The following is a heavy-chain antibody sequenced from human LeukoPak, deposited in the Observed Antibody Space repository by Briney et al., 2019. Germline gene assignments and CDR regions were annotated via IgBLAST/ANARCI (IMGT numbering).Heavy chain of an antibody. CDR1: GGTFSSYA. J-gene: IGHJ4*02. CDR2: IIPIFGTA. D-gene: IGHD3-10*01. Sequence: GSSVKVSCKASGGTFSSYAISWERQAPGQGLEWMGGIIPIFGTANYAQKFQGRVTITADKSTSTAYMELSSLRSEDTAVYYCASAEGSGSAFLDYWGQGTLVTVSS. V-gene: IGHV1-69*06. CDR3: ASAEGSGSAFLDY.